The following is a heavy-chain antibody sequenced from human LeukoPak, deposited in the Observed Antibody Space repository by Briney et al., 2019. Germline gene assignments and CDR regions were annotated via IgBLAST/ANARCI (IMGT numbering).Heavy chain of an antibody. D-gene: IGHD5-18*01. J-gene: IGHJ4*02. Sequence: PGGSLRLSCAASGFTFSSYGMHWVRQAPGKGLEWVAVIWYDGSNKYYADSVKGRFTISRDNSKNTLYLQMNSLRAEDTAAYYCARGYSYGIFDYWGQGTLVTVSS. CDR1: GFTFSSYG. CDR3: ARGYSYGIFDY. V-gene: IGHV3-33*01. CDR2: IWYDGSNK.